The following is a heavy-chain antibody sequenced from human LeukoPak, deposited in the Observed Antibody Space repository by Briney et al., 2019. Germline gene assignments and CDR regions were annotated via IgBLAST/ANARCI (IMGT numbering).Heavy chain of an antibody. CDR1: GYTFTSYG. Sequence: SVKVSCKASGYTFTSYGISWVRQAPGQGPEWMGRIIPIIGITNYAQKFQGRVTITADRSTNTAYMELSSLRSEDTAVYYCARPQLSYYDSLMDVWGQGTTVIVSS. J-gene: IGHJ6*02. CDR3: ARPQLSYYDSLMDV. CDR2: IIPIIGIT. V-gene: IGHV1-69*04. D-gene: IGHD3-3*01.